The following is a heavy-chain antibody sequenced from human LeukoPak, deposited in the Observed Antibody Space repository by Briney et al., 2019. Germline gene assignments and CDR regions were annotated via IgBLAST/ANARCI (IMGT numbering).Heavy chain of an antibody. J-gene: IGHJ4*02. CDR2: ISAYNGNT. CDR3: ARIKDQLLYGDFDY. D-gene: IGHD2-2*02. V-gene: IGHV1-18*01. CDR1: GYTFTSYG. Sequence: ASVKVSCKASGYTFTSYGISWVRQAPGQGLEWMGWISAYNGNTNYAHKLQGRVTMTTETSTSTAYMELRSLRSDDTAVYYCARIKDQLLYGDFDYWGQGTLVTVSS.